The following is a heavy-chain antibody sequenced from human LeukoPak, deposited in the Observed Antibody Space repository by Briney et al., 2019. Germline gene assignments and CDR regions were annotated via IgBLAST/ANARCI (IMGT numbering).Heavy chain of an antibody. J-gene: IGHJ3*02. CDR2: INAGNGNT. CDR1: GYTFTGYY. CDR3: ARESSTWYSSSWPDAFDI. V-gene: IGHV1-3*03. Sequence: ASVKVSCKASGYTFTGYYMHWVRQAPGQGLEWMGWINAGNGNTKYSQEFQGRVTITRDTSASTAYMELSSLRSEDMAVYYCARESSTWYSSSWPDAFDIWGQGTMVTVSS. D-gene: IGHD6-13*01.